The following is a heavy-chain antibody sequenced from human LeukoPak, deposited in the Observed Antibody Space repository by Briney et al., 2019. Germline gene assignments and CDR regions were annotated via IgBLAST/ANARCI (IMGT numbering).Heavy chain of an antibody. CDR2: ISSNGSTI. D-gene: IGHD5-12*01. V-gene: IGHV3-11*04. Sequence: GGFLRLSCAASGFTFSDYYMSWIRQAPGKGLEWVSYISSNGSTIYYADSVKGRFTISRGNAKNSLYLQMNSLRAEDTAVYYCAGGSGYDDWQRYWGQGTLVTVSS. CDR3: AGGSGYDDWQRY. J-gene: IGHJ4*02. CDR1: GFTFSDYY.